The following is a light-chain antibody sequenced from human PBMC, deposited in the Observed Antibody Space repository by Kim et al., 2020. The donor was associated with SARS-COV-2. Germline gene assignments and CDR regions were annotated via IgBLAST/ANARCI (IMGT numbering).Light chain of an antibody. CDR2: GSS. V-gene: IGKV3-20*01. Sequence: CARHRATHCCRARQSLNSTYLPWDQPTGRPAPRLLIYGSSSRGTGIADRFRGSGSGTDFTLTMNTLGPEDFAVYYCKRYGSSPRRFGQGAKVDIK. J-gene: IGKJ1*01. CDR3: KRYGSSPRR. CDR1: QSLNSTY.